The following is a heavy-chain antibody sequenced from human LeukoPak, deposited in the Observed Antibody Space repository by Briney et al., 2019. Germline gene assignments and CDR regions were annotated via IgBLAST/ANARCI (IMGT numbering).Heavy chain of an antibody. CDR1: GFTFSNAW. V-gene: IGHV3-15*01. J-gene: IGHJ3*02. CDR2: IKSNTDGGAQ. CDR3: AKDYRSGSYAFDI. Sequence: PGGSLRLSCAASGFTFSNAWMSWVRQAPGKGLEWVGRIKSNTDGGAQDYAAPVKGRFTISRDDSRNSLFLQMNSLKIEDTAVYYCAKDYRSGSYAFDIWGQGTMVTVSS. D-gene: IGHD3-10*01.